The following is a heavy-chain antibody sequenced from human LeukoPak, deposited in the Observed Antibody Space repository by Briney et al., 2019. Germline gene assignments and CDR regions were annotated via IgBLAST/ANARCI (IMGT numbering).Heavy chain of an antibody. CDR3: AKDLGGSTDY. J-gene: IGHJ4*02. CDR1: GFTFNNYA. V-gene: IGHV3-23*01. CDR2: IRGST. Sequence: GGSLRLSCAASGFTFNNYAMSWVRQAPGKGLEWVSLIRGSTYYADSVRGRFTISRDNSQNTLYLQMNSLRAEDTALYYCAKDLGGSTDYWGQGTLVTVSS. D-gene: IGHD5-12*01.